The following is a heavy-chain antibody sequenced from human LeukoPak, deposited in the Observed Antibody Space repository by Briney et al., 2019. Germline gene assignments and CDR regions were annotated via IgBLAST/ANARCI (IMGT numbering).Heavy chain of an antibody. Sequence: GRSLRLSCAASGFTFSSYAMHWVRQAPGKGLEWVAVISYDGSNKYYADSVKGRFTISRDNSKNTLYLQMNSLRAEDTAVYYCQCSSSSNFDYWGQGTLVTVSS. CDR2: ISYDGSNK. J-gene: IGHJ4*02. CDR1: GFTFSSYA. D-gene: IGHD6-6*01. CDR3: QCSSSSNFDY. V-gene: IGHV3-30*04.